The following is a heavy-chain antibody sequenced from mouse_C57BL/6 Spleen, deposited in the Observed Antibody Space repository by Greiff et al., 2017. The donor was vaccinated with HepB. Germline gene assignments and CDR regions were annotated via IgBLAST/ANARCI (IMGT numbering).Heavy chain of an antibody. D-gene: IGHD2-4*01. CDR2: ISSGGDYI. J-gene: IGHJ4*01. Sequence: EVNVVESGEGLVKPGGSLKLSCAASGFTFSSYAMSWVRQTPEKRLEWVAYISSGGDYIYYADTVKGRFTISRDNARNTLYLQMSSLKSEDTAMYYCTRGRAYYDYDPYYAMDYWGQGTSVTVSS. V-gene: IGHV5-9-1*02. CDR3: TRGRAYYDYDPYYAMDY. CDR1: GFTFSSYA.